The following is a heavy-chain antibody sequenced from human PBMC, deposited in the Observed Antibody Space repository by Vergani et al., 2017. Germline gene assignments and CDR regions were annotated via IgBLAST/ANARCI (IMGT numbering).Heavy chain of an antibody. J-gene: IGHJ4*02. CDR2: IKQDGSEK. CDR3: ASKHWNYVWYFDY. Sequence: EVQLVESGGGLVQPGGSLRLSCAASGFTFSSYWMSWVRQAPGKGLEWVANIKQDGSEKYYADSVKGRFTISRDNAKNSLYLHMNSLRAEDTAVYYCASKHWNYVWYFDYWGQGTLVTVSS. CDR1: GFTFSSYW. D-gene: IGHD1-7*01. V-gene: IGHV3-7*01.